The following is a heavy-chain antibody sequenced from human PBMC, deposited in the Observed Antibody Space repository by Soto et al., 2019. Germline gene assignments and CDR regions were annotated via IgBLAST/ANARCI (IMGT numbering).Heavy chain of an antibody. D-gene: IGHD2-2*01. CDR3: ARVSVLVPAAITNNWFDP. J-gene: IGHJ5*02. Sequence: QVQLQESGPGLVKPSQTLSLTCTVSGGSISSGDYYWSWIRQPPGKGLEWIGYIYYSGSTYYNPSLKSRVTISVDTSKNQFSLKLSSVTAADTAVYYCARVSVLVPAAITNNWFDPWGQGTLVTVSS. CDR1: GGSISSGDYY. V-gene: IGHV4-30-4*01. CDR2: IYYSGST.